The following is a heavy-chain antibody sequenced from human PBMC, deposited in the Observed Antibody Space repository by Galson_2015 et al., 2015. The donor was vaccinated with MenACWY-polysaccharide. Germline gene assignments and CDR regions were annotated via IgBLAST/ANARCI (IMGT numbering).Heavy chain of an antibody. CDR1: GFALSGYW. J-gene: IGHJ4*02. Sequence: SLRLSCAASGFALSGYWMSWIRQAPGKGLERVANIKFDGSEAVYVDSVKGRFTVSRDNARNALYLQMNSLRAEDTAVYYCVRDWYCSNVGYFYYDYWGPGMLVAVSS. CDR3: VRDWYCSNVGYFYYDY. V-gene: IGHV3-7*01. CDR2: IKFDGSEA. D-gene: IGHD2-15*01.